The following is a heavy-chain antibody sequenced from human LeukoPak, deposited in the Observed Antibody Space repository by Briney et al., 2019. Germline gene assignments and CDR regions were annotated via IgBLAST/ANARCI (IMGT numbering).Heavy chain of an antibody. V-gene: IGHV3-48*03. CDR1: GFTFSSYE. J-gene: IGHJ4*02. D-gene: IGHD5-18*01. Sequence: GGSLRLSCAASGFTFSSYEMNWVRQAPGKGLEWVSYISCSGSTIYYADSVKGRFTISRDNAKNSLYLQMNSLRAEDTAVYYCARDPEDTAMVSFDYWGQGTLVTVSS. CDR2: ISCSGSTI. CDR3: ARDPEDTAMVSFDY.